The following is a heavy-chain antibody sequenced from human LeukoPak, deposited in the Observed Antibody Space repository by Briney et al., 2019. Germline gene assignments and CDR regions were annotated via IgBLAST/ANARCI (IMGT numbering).Heavy chain of an antibody. CDR3: ARYYSDAFDV. CDR2: ISSTTGRII. Sequence: GGSLRLSCASSGFTFSVYYMTWIRQAPGKGLEWLSYISSTTGRIIYYADSVKGRFTISRDNTKNSLFLQMVSLRVEDTAVYYCARYYSDAFDVWGQGTVVTVSS. D-gene: IGHD3-10*01. J-gene: IGHJ3*01. V-gene: IGHV3-11*04. CDR1: GFTFSVYY.